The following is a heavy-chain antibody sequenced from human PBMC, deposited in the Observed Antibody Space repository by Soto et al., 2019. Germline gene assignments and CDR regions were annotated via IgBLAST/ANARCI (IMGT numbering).Heavy chain of an antibody. J-gene: IGHJ4*02. Sequence: ASVKVSCKASGYTFTGYYMHWVRQAPGQGLEWMGWINPNSGGTNYAQKFQGWVTMTRDTSISTAYMELSRLRSDDTAVYYCARARGYCSGGSCYGYYFDYWGQGTLVTVSS. D-gene: IGHD2-15*01. CDR1: GYTFTGYY. V-gene: IGHV1-2*04. CDR2: INPNSGGT. CDR3: ARARGYCSGGSCYGYYFDY.